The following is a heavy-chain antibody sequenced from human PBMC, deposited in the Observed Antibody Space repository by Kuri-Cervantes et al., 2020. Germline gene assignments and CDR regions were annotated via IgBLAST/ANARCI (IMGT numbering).Heavy chain of an antibody. CDR2: IRSKAYGGTT. J-gene: IGHJ4*02. CDR3: TRDSDYDFWSGYYGDY. D-gene: IGHD3-3*01. CDR1: GFTFGDYA. V-gene: IGHV3-49*04. Sequence: GGSLRLSCTASGFTFGDYAMSWVRQAPGKGLEWVGFIRSKAYGGTTEYAASVKGRFTISRDDSKSIAYLQMNSLKTEDTAVYYCTRDSDYDFWSGYYGDYWGQGTLVTVSS.